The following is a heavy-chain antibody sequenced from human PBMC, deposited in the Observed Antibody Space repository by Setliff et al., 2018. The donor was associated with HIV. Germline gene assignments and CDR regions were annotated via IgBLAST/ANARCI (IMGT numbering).Heavy chain of an antibody. Sequence: PSVKVSCKASGGTFSNYAISWVRQAPGQGLEWMGGIIPIFGSTKYAQKFQDRVTTTADESTYTADMELSSLRSEDTAVYYCARDDHYYDSSVYPFAQYFQHWGQGTLVTVSS. CDR3: ARDDHYYDSSVYPFAQYFQH. V-gene: IGHV1-69*13. D-gene: IGHD3-22*01. CDR1: GGTFSNYA. J-gene: IGHJ1*01. CDR2: IIPIFGST.